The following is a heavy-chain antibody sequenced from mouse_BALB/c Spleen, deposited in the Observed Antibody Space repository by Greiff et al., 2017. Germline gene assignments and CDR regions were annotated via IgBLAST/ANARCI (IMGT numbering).Heavy chain of an antibody. CDR2: IDPANGNT. CDR1: GFNIKDTY. D-gene: IGHD2-3*01. Sequence: VQLQQSGAELVKPGASVKLSCTASGFNIKDTYMHWVKQRPEQGLEWIGRIDPANGNTKYDPKFQGKATITADTSSNTADLQLSSLTSEDTAVYYCARADGYWYFDVWGAGTTVTVSS. V-gene: IGHV14-3*02. CDR3: ARADGYWYFDV. J-gene: IGHJ1*01.